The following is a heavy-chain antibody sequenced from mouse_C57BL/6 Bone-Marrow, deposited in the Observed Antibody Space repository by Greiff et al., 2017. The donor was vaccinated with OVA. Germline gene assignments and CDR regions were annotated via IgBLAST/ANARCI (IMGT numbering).Heavy chain of an antibody. Sequence: QVQLQQSGTELARPGASVKLSCKASGYTFTSYGISWVKQRTGQGLEWIGEIYPRSGNTYYNEKFKGKATLTADKSSSTAYMELRSLTSEDSAVYFCARRGVVAPYAMDYWGQGTSVTVSS. D-gene: IGHD1-1*01. V-gene: IGHV1-81*01. CDR2: IYPRSGNT. J-gene: IGHJ4*01. CDR3: ARRGVVAPYAMDY. CDR1: GYTFTSYG.